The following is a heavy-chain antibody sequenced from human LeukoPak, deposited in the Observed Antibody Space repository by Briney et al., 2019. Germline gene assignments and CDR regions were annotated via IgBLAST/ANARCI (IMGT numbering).Heavy chain of an antibody. CDR1: GGTFSSYA. Sequence: ASVTVSCKASGGTFSSYAISWVRQAPGQGLEWMGGIIPIFGTANYAQKFQGRVTITADESTSTAYMELSSLRSEDTAVYYCASNDIVVVVAATPGHYYYGMDVWGQGTTVTVSS. J-gene: IGHJ6*02. CDR3: ASNDIVVVVAATPGHYYYGMDV. D-gene: IGHD2-15*01. CDR2: IIPIFGTA. V-gene: IGHV1-69*13.